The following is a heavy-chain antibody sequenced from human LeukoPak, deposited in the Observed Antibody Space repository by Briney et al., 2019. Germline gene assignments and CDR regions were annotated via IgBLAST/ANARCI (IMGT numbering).Heavy chain of an antibody. J-gene: IGHJ4*02. V-gene: IGHV1-2*02. Sequence: ASVKVSCKASGYTFTGYFMHWVRQAPGQGLEWVGWINPNSGGTNSAQKFQGRVTMTRDTSISTAYMELSRLRSDDTAVYYCARGEPLTYYYGSGSYPSFDYWGQGTLVTVPS. CDR3: ARGEPLTYYYGSGSYPSFDY. CDR1: GYTFTGYF. CDR2: INPNSGGT. D-gene: IGHD3-10*01.